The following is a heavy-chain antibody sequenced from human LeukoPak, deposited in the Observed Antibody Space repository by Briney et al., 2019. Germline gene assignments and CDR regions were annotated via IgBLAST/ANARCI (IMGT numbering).Heavy chain of an antibody. CDR3: ARAACCGGDADLWAMAFDI. D-gene: IGHD2-21*01. V-gene: IGHV4-34*01. J-gene: IGHJ3*02. CDR2: ITHSGST. CDR1: GGSFSDYY. Sequence: SETLSLTCAVYGGSFSDYYWTWIRQFSGKGLEWIGEITHSGSTNYNPSLKSRVTMSVDTSKNQFSLKLSSVTAADTAVYYCARAACCGGDADLWAMAFDIWGQGTMVTVSS.